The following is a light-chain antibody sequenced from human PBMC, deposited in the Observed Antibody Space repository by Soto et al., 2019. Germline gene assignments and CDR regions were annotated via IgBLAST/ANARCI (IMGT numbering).Light chain of an antibody. CDR3: QQYGSSRT. Sequence: EIGLTQSPGTLSLTPGERDTLSCRASQSVSSSYLAWYQQKPGQAPRLLIYGASSRATGIPDRFSGSGSGTDFTLTISRLEPEDFAVYYCQQYGSSRTFGQGTKVDI. CDR1: QSVSSSY. V-gene: IGKV3-20*01. CDR2: GAS. J-gene: IGKJ1*01.